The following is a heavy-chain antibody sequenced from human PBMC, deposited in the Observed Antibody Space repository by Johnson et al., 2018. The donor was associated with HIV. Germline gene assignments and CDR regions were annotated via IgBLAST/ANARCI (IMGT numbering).Heavy chain of an antibody. D-gene: IGHD1-26*01. V-gene: IGHV3-30-3*01. CDR1: GFTFTNYA. CDR2: ISYDGSNK. J-gene: IGHJ3*02. CDR3: ARDWEGYAFDI. Sequence: QVQLVESGGGVVQPGRSLRLSCAASGFTFTNYAMHWVRQAPGKGLEWVAVISYDGSNKYYADSVKGPFTISRDNSKNTLDLQMNRLRAQDTAVYYCARDWEGYAFDIWGQGTMVTVSS.